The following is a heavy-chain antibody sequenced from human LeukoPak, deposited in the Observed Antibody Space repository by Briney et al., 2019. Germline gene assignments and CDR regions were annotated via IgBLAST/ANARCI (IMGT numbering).Heavy chain of an antibody. J-gene: IGHJ3*02. CDR2: IIPMFGIA. V-gene: IGHV1-69*10. CDR3: ARGSLVLNEGVGVPYAFDI. Sequence: SVKVSCKASGGTFSRYAISWVRQAPGQGLEWMGGIIPMFGIANYAQKLQGRVTMTTDTSTSTAYMELRSLRSDDTAVYYCARGSLVLNEGVGVPYAFDIWGQGTMVTVSS. D-gene: IGHD1-26*01. CDR1: GGTFSRYA.